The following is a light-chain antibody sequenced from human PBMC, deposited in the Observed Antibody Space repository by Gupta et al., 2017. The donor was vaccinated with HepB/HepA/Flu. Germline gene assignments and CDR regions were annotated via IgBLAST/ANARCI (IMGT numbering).Light chain of an antibody. Sequence: QSVLTHPPSVSGAPGQRVTISCPGRSSNIGAGYDVHWYQQLPGTAPKLLIYGNSNRPSGVPDRFSGSKSGTSASLAITGLQAEDEADYYCQSYDSSLSGVVFGGGTKLTVL. CDR3: QSYDSSLSGVV. CDR2: GNS. J-gene: IGLJ2*01. CDR1: SSNIGAGYD. V-gene: IGLV1-40*01.